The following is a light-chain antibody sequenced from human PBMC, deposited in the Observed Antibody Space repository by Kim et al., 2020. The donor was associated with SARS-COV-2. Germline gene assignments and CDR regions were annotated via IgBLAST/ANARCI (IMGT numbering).Light chain of an antibody. CDR3: QQGYRTPRT. V-gene: IGKV1-39*01. Sequence: DIQMTQSPSSLSASVGDRVTITCRASQSISHFLNWYQQKPGKAPNLLIYGASNLQSGVPSRFSGSGSGTDLTLIISSLQPEDFATYFCQQGYRTPRTFGQGTKVDIK. CDR2: GAS. CDR1: QSISHF. J-gene: IGKJ1*01.